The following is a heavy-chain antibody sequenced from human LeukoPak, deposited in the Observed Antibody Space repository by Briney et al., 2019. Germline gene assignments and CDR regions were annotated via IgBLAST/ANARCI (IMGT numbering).Heavy chain of an antibody. CDR2: TSDTGHTI. CDR3: ARGVAAAGTVDY. D-gene: IGHD6-13*01. J-gene: IGHJ4*02. Sequence: GGSLRLSCAASGFIFTTSGMNWVRQAPGKGLEWLAYTSDTGHTIYYADSVKGRFTISRDNSKNTLYLQMNSLRAEDTAVYYCARGVAAAGTVDYWGQGTLVTVSS. V-gene: IGHV3-48*01. CDR1: GFIFTTSG.